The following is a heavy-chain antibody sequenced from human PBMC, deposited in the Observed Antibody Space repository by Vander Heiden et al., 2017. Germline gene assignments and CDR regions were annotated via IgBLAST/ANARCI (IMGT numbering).Heavy chain of an antibody. CDR3: ARWVISPEGLRWFDP. J-gene: IGHJ5*02. CDR1: GGPLNSYA. CDR2: IIPIFGTA. Sequence: QVQLVQSGAAVKKPGSTVRVSCKAFGGPLNSYAISWVRQAPGQGLEWMGGIIPIFGTANYAQKFQGRVTITADESTSTAYMELSSLRSEDTAVYYCARWVISPEGLRWFDPWGQGTLVTVSS. V-gene: IGHV1-69*01.